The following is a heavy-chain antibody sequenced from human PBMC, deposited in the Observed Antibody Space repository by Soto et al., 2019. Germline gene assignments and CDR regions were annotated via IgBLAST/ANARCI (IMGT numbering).Heavy chain of an antibody. Sequence: QVQLQESGPGLVKPSQTLSLTCSVSGFSFTSGTYYWSWIRHHPGKGLEWIAYIYYSGTTYYNPSLRSRVSMSIDTSANQFSLNLNSVTAADTAMYCCARVRVGQTRREGFQWFDPWGPGILVTVSS. CDR2: IYYSGTT. J-gene: IGHJ5*02. CDR1: GFSFTSGTYY. V-gene: IGHV4-31*03. D-gene: IGHD2-15*01. CDR3: ARVRVGQTRREGFQWFDP.